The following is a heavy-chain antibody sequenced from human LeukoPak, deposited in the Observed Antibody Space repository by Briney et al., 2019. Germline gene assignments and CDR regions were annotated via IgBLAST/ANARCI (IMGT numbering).Heavy chain of an antibody. J-gene: IGHJ3*02. CDR3: ARASDSSGRYSGGHI. V-gene: IGHV4-59*01. Sequence: SETLSLTCTVSGGSISNNFWVWIRQPPGKGLEWIGYVHSRGSTKYSPSLNNRVTISVDTSKNQFSLKMNSVTAADTAVYYCARASDSSGRYSGGHIWGQGTMVTVSS. D-gene: IGHD6-19*01. CDR2: VHSRGST. CDR1: GGSISNNF.